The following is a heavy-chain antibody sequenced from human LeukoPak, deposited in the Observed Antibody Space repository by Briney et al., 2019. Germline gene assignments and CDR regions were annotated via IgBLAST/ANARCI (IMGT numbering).Heavy chain of an antibody. Sequence: PGGSLRLSCAASGFTFDDYAMHWVRQAPGKGLEWVSGISWNSGSIGYADSVKGQFTISRDNAKNSLYLQMNSLRAEDTASYYCARTPSYCSGGRCYVSHYFDYWGQGTLATVSS. J-gene: IGHJ4*02. CDR1: GFTFDDYA. CDR2: ISWNSGSI. V-gene: IGHV3-9*01. CDR3: ARTPSYCSGGRCYVSHYFDY. D-gene: IGHD2-15*01.